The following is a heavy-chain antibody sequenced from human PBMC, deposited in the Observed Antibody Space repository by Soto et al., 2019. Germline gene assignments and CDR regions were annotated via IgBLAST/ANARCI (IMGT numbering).Heavy chain of an antibody. CDR3: ARGYCSGGSCYSVVRAFDI. CDR1: GFTSSSYS. J-gene: IGHJ3*02. V-gene: IGHV3-48*02. CDR2: ISSSSSTI. Sequence: GGSLRLSFAASGFTSSSYSMNWVRQAPGKGLGWVSYISSSSSTIYYADSVKGRFTISRDNAKNSLYLQMNSLRDEDTAVYYCARGYCSGGSCYSVVRAFDIWGQGTMV. D-gene: IGHD2-15*01.